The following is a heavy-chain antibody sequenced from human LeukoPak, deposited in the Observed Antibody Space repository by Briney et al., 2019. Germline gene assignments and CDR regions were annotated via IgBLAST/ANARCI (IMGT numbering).Heavy chain of an antibody. D-gene: IGHD2-2*01. Sequence: GGSLRLSCAASGFTFSSYSMNWVRQAPGKGLEWVSYIRGSSSTIYYADSVKGRFTISRDNAKNSLYLQMNSLRAEDTAVYYCARESLGYCSGTSCYYFYMDVWGKGTTVAVSS. J-gene: IGHJ6*03. V-gene: IGHV3-48*04. CDR3: ARESLGYCSGTSCYYFYMDV. CDR1: GFTFSSYS. CDR2: IRGSSSTI.